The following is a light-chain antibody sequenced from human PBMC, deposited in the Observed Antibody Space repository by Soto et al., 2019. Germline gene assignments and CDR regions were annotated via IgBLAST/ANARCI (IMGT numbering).Light chain of an antibody. J-gene: IGKJ4*01. V-gene: IGKV1-33*01. Sequence: IQMNQSTYSLSATVGDRVPITCQASQDISSYLNWYQQKPGKAPKLLIYDASNLETGVPSRFSGSGSGTDFTFTISSLQPEDIATYYCQQYDNLLLTSDGGTKVDIK. CDR1: QDISSY. CDR2: DAS. CDR3: QQYDNLLLT.